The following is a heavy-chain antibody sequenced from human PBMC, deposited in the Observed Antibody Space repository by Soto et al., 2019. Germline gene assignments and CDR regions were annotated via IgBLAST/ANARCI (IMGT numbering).Heavy chain of an antibody. V-gene: IGHV3-23*01. D-gene: IGHD3-22*01. J-gene: IGHJ4*02. Sequence: EVQLLESGGGLVQPGGSLRLSCAASGFTFSSYAMSWVRQVPEKGLEWVSGITDSGGSTYFADSVRGRFTISRDNSKSTLYLQMNSLRVDDTAVYYCAKYNSVSSPFYSEYWGQGTLVTVSS. CDR2: ITDSGGST. CDR3: AKYNSVSSPFYSEY. CDR1: GFTFSSYA.